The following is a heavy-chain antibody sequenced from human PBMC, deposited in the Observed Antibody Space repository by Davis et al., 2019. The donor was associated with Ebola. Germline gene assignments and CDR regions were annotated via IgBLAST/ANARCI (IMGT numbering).Heavy chain of an antibody. CDR3: ARDIYSSGWYDY. V-gene: IGHV3-11*05. D-gene: IGHD6-19*01. Sequence: GRFTISRDNAKNSLYLQMNSLRAEDTAVYYCARDIYSSGWYDYWGQGTLVTVSS. J-gene: IGHJ4*02.